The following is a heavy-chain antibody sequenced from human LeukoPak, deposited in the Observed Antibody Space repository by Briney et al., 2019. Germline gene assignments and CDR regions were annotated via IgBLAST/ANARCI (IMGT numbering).Heavy chain of an antibody. CDR2: ISGGGGST. V-gene: IGHV3-23*01. Sequence: GGSLRLSCAASGFIVSSNYMSWVRQAPGKGLEWVSAISGGGGSTYYADSVKGRFTVSRDNSKNTLYLQMNSLRAEDTAVYYCAPLGVTTWLDYWGQGTLATVSS. J-gene: IGHJ4*02. D-gene: IGHD4-17*01. CDR3: APLGVTTWLDY. CDR1: GFIVSSNY.